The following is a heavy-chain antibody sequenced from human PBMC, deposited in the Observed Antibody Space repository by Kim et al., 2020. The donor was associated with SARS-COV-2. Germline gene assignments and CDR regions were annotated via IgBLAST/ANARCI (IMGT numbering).Heavy chain of an antibody. V-gene: IGHV4-59*01. CDR2: IAYTGST. CDR3: VREGAAAAHRWWLYY. CDR1: GGSFNDYW. Sequence: SETLSLTCTVSGGSFNDYWWTWIRQPPGKRLEWIGYIAYTGSTDYNASLKSRVTISVDASKNQFSLKLITVTAADTAVYYCVREGAAAAHRWWLYYWCQG. J-gene: IGHJ4*02. D-gene: IGHD6-13*01.